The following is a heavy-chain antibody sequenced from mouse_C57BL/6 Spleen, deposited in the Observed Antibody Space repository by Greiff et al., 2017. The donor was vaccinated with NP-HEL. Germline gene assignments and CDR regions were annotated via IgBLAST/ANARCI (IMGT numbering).Heavy chain of an antibody. CDR3: ARGGLRHYFDY. J-gene: IGHJ2*01. D-gene: IGHD2-4*01. CDR2: ISDGGSYT. Sequence: EVHLVESGGGLVKPGGSLKLSCAASGFTFSSYAMSWVRQTPEKRLEWVATISDGGSYTYYPDNVKGRFTISRDNAKNNLYLQMSHLKSEDTAMYYCARGGLRHYFDYWGQGTTLTVSS. CDR1: GFTFSSYA. V-gene: IGHV5-4*01.